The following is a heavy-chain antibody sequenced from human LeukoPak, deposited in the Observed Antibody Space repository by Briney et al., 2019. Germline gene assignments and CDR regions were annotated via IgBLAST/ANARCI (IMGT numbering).Heavy chain of an antibody. D-gene: IGHD6-13*01. CDR1: GFTFDDYA. CDR3: AKDRRGYSSSWYEGDFDY. CDR2: IRWNSGSI. Sequence: PGGSLRLSCAASGFTFDDYAMHWVRQAPGKGLEWVSGIRWNSGSIGYADSVKGRFTISRDNAKNSLYLQMNSLRAEDTALYYCAKDRRGYSSSWYEGDFDYWGQGTLVTVSS. V-gene: IGHV3-9*01. J-gene: IGHJ4*02.